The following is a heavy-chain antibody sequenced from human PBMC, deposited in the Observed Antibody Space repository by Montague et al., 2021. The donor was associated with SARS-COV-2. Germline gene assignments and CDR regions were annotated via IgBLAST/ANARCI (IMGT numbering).Heavy chain of an antibody. D-gene: IGHD3-10*01. CDR1: RFTFSSYA. V-gene: IGHV3-23*01. Sequence: SLKLSCAASRFTFSSYAMSWVRQAPGKGLEWVSTFTGGSGGSTYYANSVKGRFTISRDSSKNTLYLQMNNLRAEDTAVYYCAKDRWGVPGPLDPFDYWGQGTLVTVSS. CDR3: AKDRWGVPGPLDPFDY. J-gene: IGHJ4*02. CDR2: FTGGSGGST.